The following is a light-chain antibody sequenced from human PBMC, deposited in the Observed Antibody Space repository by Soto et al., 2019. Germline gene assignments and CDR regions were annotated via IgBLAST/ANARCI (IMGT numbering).Light chain of an antibody. CDR1: QTITGY. CDR3: QQSHGIPYT. Sequence: GDGVTITCRASQTITGYLNWYQQKPGKAPKLLIYAASSLQSGVPSRFSGSGSGTDFTLTISSLLPEDFATYYCQQSHGIPYTFGQGTKLEIK. J-gene: IGKJ2*01. CDR2: AAS. V-gene: IGKV1-39*01.